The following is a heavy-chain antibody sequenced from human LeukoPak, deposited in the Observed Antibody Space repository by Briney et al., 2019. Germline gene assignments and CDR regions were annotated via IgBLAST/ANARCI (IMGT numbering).Heavy chain of an antibody. D-gene: IGHD2-2*01. J-gene: IGHJ4*02. CDR1: GFAFSGYG. CDR2: ISYDGSNK. CDR3: TRDGPRYCSDSNCYSFDY. Sequence: PGGSLRLSCEASGFAFSGYGMHWVRQAPGKGLEWVALISYDGSNKYYAESVKGRLTVSRDNSKNTLYLQMDSLRAEDTAVYFCTRDGPRYCSDSNCYSFDYWGQGTLVTVS. V-gene: IGHV3-30*03.